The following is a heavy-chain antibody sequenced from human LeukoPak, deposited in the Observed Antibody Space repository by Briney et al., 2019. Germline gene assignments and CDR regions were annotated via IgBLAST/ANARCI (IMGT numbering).Heavy chain of an antibody. J-gene: IGHJ4*02. CDR3: ARLLNYDSSCFDY. CDR2: ISSSGSTI. CDR1: GFTFSDYY. V-gene: IGHV3-11*01. Sequence: GGSLRLSCAASGFTFSDYYMSWIRQAPGKGLEWVSYISSSGSTIYYADSVKGRFTISRDNAKNSLYLQMNSLRAEDTAVYYCARLLNYDSSCFDYWGQGTLVTVSS. D-gene: IGHD3-22*01.